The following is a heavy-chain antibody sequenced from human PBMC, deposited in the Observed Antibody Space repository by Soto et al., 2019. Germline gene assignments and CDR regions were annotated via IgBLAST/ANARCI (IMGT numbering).Heavy chain of an antibody. CDR3: ARDLEYYGSGTLHPIGAVSY. CDR1: GYTFTSYG. V-gene: IGHV1-18*01. D-gene: IGHD3-10*01. CDR2: ISAYNGNT. Sequence: QVQLVQSGAEVKKPGASVKVSCKASGYTFTSYGISWVRQAPGQGLEWMGWISAYNGNTNYAQKLQGRVTMTTDTSTSTAYMELRSLRSDDTAVYYCARDLEYYGSGTLHPIGAVSYWGQGTLVTVSS. J-gene: IGHJ4*02.